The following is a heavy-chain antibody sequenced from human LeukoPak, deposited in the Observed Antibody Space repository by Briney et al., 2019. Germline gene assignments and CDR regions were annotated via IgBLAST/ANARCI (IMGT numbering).Heavy chain of an antibody. J-gene: IGHJ6*03. CDR1: VGSISSYH. CDR3: ARDRSSGWRLNYYYYYMDV. D-gene: IGHD6-19*01. Sequence: SETLSLTCTVSVGSISSYHWSCIPQPPGKALVWIGHIYYSGSTNYNPCLKSRVTISVDTSKKQFSLKLSSVTAADTAVYYCARDRSSGWRLNYYYYYMDVWGKGTTVTVSS. V-gene: IGHV4-59*01. CDR2: IYYSGST.